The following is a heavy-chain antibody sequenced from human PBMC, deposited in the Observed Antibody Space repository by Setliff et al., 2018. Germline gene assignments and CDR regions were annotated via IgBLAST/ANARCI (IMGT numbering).Heavy chain of an antibody. D-gene: IGHD4-4*01. Sequence: SFTSYWIGWIRQPPGKGLEWIGSIYYSGSTYYNPSLKSRVTISVDTSKNQFSLKLSTATAADTAVYYCASYRQDVNYWGQGTLVTVSS. CDR1: SFTSYW. CDR2: IYYSGST. V-gene: IGHV4-39*07. J-gene: IGHJ4*02. CDR3: ASYRQDVNY.